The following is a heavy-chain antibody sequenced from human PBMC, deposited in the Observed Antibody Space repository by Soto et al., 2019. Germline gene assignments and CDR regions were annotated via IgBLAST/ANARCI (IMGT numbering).Heavy chain of an antibody. V-gene: IGHV3-11*01. Sequence: GGSLRLSCVASGFMFSDSYMSWIRQAPGKGLEWISYISPSGDNIHYADSVKGRFSISRDNAKKLLHLQMDSLRVEDTAVYYCVTERQWFFDYWGQGALVTSPQ. J-gene: IGHJ4*02. CDR3: VTERQWFFDY. CDR2: ISPSGDNI. D-gene: IGHD3-22*01. CDR1: GFMFSDSY.